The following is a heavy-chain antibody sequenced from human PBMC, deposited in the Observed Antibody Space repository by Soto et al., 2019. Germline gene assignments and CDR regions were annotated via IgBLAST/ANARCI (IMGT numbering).Heavy chain of an antibody. CDR1: GGTFSSYA. CDR3: AVVTQWLVRGKNWFDP. V-gene: IGHV1-69*12. CDR2: IIPIFGTA. J-gene: IGHJ5*02. D-gene: IGHD6-19*01. Sequence: QVQLVQSGAEVKKPGSSVKVSCKASGGTFSSYAISWVRQAPGQGLEWMGGIIPIFGTANYAQKFQGRVTITADESTSTAYMELSSLRSEDTAVYYCAVVTQWLVRGKNWFDPWGQGTLVTVSS.